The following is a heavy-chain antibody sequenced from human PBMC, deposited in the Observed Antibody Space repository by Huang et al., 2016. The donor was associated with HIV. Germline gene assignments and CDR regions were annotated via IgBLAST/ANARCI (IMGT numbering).Heavy chain of an antibody. Sequence: QVQLQESGPGLVKPSETLSLTYTVSGGSISTHYWSWIRQPPGKGLEWIGSIDYSGSTNYSPARKRRVTILLDTSKNHFSLRVNSVTAADTAMYYCARDHHDFWRGYRRMYFFDHWGQGTLVTVSS. V-gene: IGHV4-59*11. CDR2: IDYSGST. CDR3: ARDHHDFWRGYRRMYFFDH. J-gene: IGHJ4*02. D-gene: IGHD3-3*01. CDR1: GGSISTHY.